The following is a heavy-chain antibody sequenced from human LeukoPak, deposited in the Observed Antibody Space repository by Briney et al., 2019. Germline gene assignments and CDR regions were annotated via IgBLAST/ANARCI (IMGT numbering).Heavy chain of an antibody. Sequence: GGSLRLSCAVSGFTFSGFSTSWVRQAPGKGLEWVAKMNEYGSEIFYVDSVKGRFTISRDNAKNTLYLQMNSLRAEDTAVYYCARDYPDSSGYYSDDAFDIWGQGTMVTVSS. CDR2: MNEYGSEI. D-gene: IGHD3-22*01. V-gene: IGHV3-7*01. CDR1: GFTFSGFS. CDR3: ARDYPDSSGYYSDDAFDI. J-gene: IGHJ3*02.